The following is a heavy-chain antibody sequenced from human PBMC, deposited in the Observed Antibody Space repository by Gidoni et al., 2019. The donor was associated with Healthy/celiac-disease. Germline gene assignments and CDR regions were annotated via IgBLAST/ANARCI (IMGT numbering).Heavy chain of an antibody. Sequence: QVQLLESVGVVVQPGRSLRPSCSASGFTFSSYGMHWVRQAPGKGLEWVAVISYDGSNKYYADSVKGRFTISRDNSKNTLYLQMNSLRAEDTAVYYCAKDSGSGYYYVFDYWGQGTLVTVSS. V-gene: IGHV3-30*18. D-gene: IGHD3-22*01. CDR2: ISYDGSNK. CDR1: GFTFSSYG. J-gene: IGHJ4*02. CDR3: AKDSGSGYYYVFDY.